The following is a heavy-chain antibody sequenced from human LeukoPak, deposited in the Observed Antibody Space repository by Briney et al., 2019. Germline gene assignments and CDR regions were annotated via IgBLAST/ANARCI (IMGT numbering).Heavy chain of an antibody. CDR1: GGTFSSYA. Sequence: GASVKVSCKASGGTFSSYAISWVRQAPGQGLEWMGGIIPIFGTANYAQKFQGRVTITTDESTSTAYMELSSLRSEDTAVYYCAGELAYCGGDCYSGYLFDYWGQGTLVTVSS. CDR2: IIPIFGTA. D-gene: IGHD2-21*02. CDR3: AGELAYCGGDCYSGYLFDY. J-gene: IGHJ4*02. V-gene: IGHV1-69*05.